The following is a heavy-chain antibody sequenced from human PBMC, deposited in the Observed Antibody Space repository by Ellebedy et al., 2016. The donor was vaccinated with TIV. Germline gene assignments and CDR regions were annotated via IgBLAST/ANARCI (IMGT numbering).Heavy chain of an antibody. V-gene: IGHV7-4-1*02. CDR3: ARAAAAGFFWYFDL. D-gene: IGHD6-13*01. CDR2: INTNTGNP. Sequence: AASVKVSCKASGYTFTSYALNWVRQAPGQGLEWMGWINTNTGNPTYAQGFTGRFDFSLDTSVSTAYLQISSLKAEDTAIYYCARAAAAGFFWYFDLWGRGTLVTVSS. CDR1: GYTFTSYA. J-gene: IGHJ2*01.